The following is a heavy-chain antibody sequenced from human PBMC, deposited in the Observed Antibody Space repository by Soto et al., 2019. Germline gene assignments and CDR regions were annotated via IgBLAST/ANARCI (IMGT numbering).Heavy chain of an antibody. V-gene: IGHV4-31*03. Sequence: QVQLLESGPGLVKPSQTLSLSCIVSGASLSSGGYYWNWIRQHPGKGLEWIGYIYFDGRTYYNPSLESRVTMSIDASKNQFSLHLSSVTAADTAVYYCARDRYGDYYAYWGQGILVTVSS. J-gene: IGHJ4*02. CDR3: ARDRYGDYYAY. CDR1: GASLSSGGYY. D-gene: IGHD3-22*01. CDR2: IYFDGRT.